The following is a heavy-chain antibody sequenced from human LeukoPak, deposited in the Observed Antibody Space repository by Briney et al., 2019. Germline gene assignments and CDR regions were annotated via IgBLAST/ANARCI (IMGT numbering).Heavy chain of an antibody. Sequence: SETLSLTCNVSGGSVSGNSPSSYYWSWIRQAPGRGLEYIGHVYHSGSANYGPSLRGRVTISLDTSKNQFSLEVTALTAADTAVYYCASEIVGVNSWGQGPLVTVSS. D-gene: IGHD1-26*01. J-gene: IGHJ4*02. CDR1: GGSVSGNSPSSYY. V-gene: IGHV4-4*09. CDR2: VYHSGSA. CDR3: ASEIVGVNS.